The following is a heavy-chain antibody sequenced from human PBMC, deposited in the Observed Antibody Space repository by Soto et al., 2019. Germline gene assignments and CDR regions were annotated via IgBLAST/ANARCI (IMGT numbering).Heavy chain of an antibody. CDR3: GRAFGYPDPDSSGYSLRDGFDI. J-gene: IGHJ3*02. CDR1: GGSIRTGDYY. Sequence: PSETLSLTCTVSGGSIRTGDYYWSWIRQPPGKGPEWIGYIHYSGRTYYSPSLKSRLTMSMDTSKNQFSLKLNSVNAADTAVYYCGRAFGYPDPDSSGYSLRDGFDIWGQGTTVTVSS. D-gene: IGHD3-22*01. V-gene: IGHV4-30-4*01. CDR2: IHYSGRT.